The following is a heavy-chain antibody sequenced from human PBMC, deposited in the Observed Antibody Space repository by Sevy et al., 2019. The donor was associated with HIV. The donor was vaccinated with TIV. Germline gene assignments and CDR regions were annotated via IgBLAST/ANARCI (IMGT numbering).Heavy chain of an antibody. V-gene: IGHV3-21*06. D-gene: IGHD3-10*01. CDR2: INNDGTYI. CDR3: VRDGGDEYGAGSYYGPFDY. Sequence: GSLRLSCVVSGFNFRDYSVNWVRQAPGKGLEWVSSINNDGTYIFYGDSVKGRFTVSRDNAKNSLYLHMNSLGADDTAVYYCVRDGGDEYGAGSYYGPFDYWGRGTLVTVSS. J-gene: IGHJ4*02. CDR1: GFNFRDYS.